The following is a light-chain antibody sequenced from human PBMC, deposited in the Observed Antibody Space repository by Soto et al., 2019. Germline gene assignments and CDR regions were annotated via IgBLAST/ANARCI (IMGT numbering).Light chain of an antibody. CDR2: DAS. CDR3: QQYNDWPPWT. J-gene: IGKJ1*01. Sequence: ELVMTQSPATLSVSPGERATLSCRASQSIRSNLAWYQQKPGQVPRLLIYDASTRATGIPARFSGSGSGTDFTLTISSLQSEDFAVYYCQQYNDWPPWTFGQGTKVDIK. V-gene: IGKV3-15*01. CDR1: QSIRSN.